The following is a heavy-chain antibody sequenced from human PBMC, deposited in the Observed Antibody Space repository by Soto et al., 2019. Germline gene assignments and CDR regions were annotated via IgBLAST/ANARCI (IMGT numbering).Heavy chain of an antibody. J-gene: IGHJ4*02. CDR1: GFTFSSYC. Sequence: GGSLRLSCASSGFTFSSYCMHLVRQAPGKGLEWVAVISYDGSNKYYADSVKGRFTISRDNSKNTLYLQMNSLRAEDTAVYYCAKETYSGPLDYWGQGTLVTVSS. V-gene: IGHV3-30*18. D-gene: IGHD2-15*01. CDR3: AKETYSGPLDY. CDR2: ISYDGSNK.